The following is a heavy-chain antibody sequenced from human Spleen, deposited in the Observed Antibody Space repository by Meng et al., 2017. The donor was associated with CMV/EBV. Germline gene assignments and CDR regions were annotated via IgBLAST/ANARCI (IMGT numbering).Heavy chain of an antibody. Sequence: GSLRLSCTVSGGSISTSSHYWGWIRQPPGKGLEWIGNIYFSGNTYYNPSLRSRVTISVDTSKNHFSLKLSSVTAADTAVYYCARLYSSSYSSIDYWGQGTLVTVSS. CDR3: ARLYSSSYSSIDY. D-gene: IGHD6-6*01. V-gene: IGHV4-39*02. CDR2: IYFSGNT. CDR1: GGSISTSSHY. J-gene: IGHJ4*02.